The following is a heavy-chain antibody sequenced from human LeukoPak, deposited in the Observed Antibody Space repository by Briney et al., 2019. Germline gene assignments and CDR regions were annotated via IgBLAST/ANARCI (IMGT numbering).Heavy chain of an antibody. CDR2: IYYSGST. Sequence: PSETLSLTCTVSGGSISSYYWSWIRQPPGKGLEWIGYIYYSGSTNYNPSLKSRVTISVDTSKNQFSLKLSSVTAADTAVYYCARWTTGTTFSPAFDYWAQGTLVTVSS. V-gene: IGHV4-59*01. J-gene: IGHJ4*02. CDR1: GGSISSYY. D-gene: IGHD1-1*01. CDR3: ARWTTGTTFSPAFDY.